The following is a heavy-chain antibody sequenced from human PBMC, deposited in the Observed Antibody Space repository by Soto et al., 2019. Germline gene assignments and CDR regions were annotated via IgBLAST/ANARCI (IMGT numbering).Heavy chain of an antibody. CDR3: VRSPGWYKIDS. D-gene: IGHD6-19*01. J-gene: IGHJ4*02. V-gene: IGHV4-34*01. CDR2: INHSGST. Sequence: ASETLSLTCAVYGGSFSGYYWSWIRQPPGKGLEWIGEINHSGSTNYNPSLKSRVTISVDTSKNQFSLKLSSVTAADTAVYFCVRSPGWYKIDSWGQGILVTSP. CDR1: GGSFSGYY.